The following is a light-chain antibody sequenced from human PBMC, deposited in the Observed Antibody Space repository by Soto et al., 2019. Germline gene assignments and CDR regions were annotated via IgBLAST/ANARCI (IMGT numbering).Light chain of an antibody. Sequence: EIVLTQSPGTLSLSPGERATLSCRASQSVSSSYLAWYQQKPGQAPRLLIYGASSRATGIPDRFSGSGSGTDFTLTISRLEPEDFAVYYWQQYGSSPPGITCGQGTRLEIK. CDR3: QQYGSSPPGIT. J-gene: IGKJ5*01. V-gene: IGKV3-20*01. CDR2: GAS. CDR1: QSVSSSY.